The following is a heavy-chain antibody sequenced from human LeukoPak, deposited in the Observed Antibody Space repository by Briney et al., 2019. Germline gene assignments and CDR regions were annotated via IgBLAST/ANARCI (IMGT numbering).Heavy chain of an antibody. D-gene: IGHD3-10*01. Sequence: ASVKVSCKASGYTFTSYAMHWVRQAPGQRLEWMGWINAGNGNTKYSQKFQGRVTITRDTSASTAYMELSSLGSEDTAVYYCARASRVGITIDYWGQGTLVTVSS. V-gene: IGHV1-3*01. CDR2: INAGNGNT. J-gene: IGHJ4*02. CDR1: GYTFTSYA. CDR3: ARASRVGITIDY.